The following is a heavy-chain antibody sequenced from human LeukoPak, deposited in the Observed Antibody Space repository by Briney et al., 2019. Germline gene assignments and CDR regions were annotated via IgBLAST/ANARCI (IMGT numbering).Heavy chain of an antibody. Sequence: GGSLRLSCAASGFTFSSYAMGWVRQAPGKGLEWVSAISGSGGSTYYADSVKGPFTISRDNSKNTLYLQMNSLRAEDTAVYYCAKNYYGSGSYYNDYWGQGTLVTVSS. V-gene: IGHV3-23*01. J-gene: IGHJ4*02. D-gene: IGHD3-10*01. CDR1: GFTFSSYA. CDR3: AKNYYGSGSYYNDY. CDR2: ISGSGGST.